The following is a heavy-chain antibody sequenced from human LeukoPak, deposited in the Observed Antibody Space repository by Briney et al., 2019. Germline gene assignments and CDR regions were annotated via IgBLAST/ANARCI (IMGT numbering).Heavy chain of an antibody. CDR2: INADSGDT. V-gene: IGHV1-2*02. CDR1: GYTFTGYY. Sequence: ASVKFSCKASGYTFTGYYMHWERQAPGQGLEWMGWINADSGDTNYAQKFQGRVTMTRDTSITTVYMELSSLTSDDTAVYYCTRERINTGSYSEALDYWGQGTLVTVSS. J-gene: IGHJ4*02. CDR3: TRERINTGSYSEALDY. D-gene: IGHD1-26*01.